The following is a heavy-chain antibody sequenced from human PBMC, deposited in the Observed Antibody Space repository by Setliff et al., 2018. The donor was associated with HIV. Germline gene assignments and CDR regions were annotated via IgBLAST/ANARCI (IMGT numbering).Heavy chain of an antibody. CDR2: ISTSGRYI. D-gene: IGHD5-12*01. V-gene: IGHV3-21*01. CDR3: ARMVRSGYDRGYLDS. J-gene: IGHJ4*02. CDR1: GFALSSYS. Sequence: PGESLTISCAASGFALSSYSMNWVRQAPGKGLEWVSSISTSGRYIYYADSVKGRFTISRDNAKNSLSLQMNSLRAEDTAVYYCARMVRSGYDRGYLDSWGQGTLVTVSS.